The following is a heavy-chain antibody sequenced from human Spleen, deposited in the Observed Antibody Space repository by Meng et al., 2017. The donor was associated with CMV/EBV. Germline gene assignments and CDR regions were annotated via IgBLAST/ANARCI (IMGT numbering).Heavy chain of an antibody. CDR1: GFTFSSYW. V-gene: IGHV3-48*04. D-gene: IGHD3-3*01. Sequence: GESLKISCAASGFTFSSYWMHWVRQAPGKGLEWVSYISSSGSTIYYADSVKGRFTISRDNAKNSLYLQMNSLRAEDTAVYYCARDEGITIFGVVITTYGMDVWGQGTTVTVSS. CDR2: ISSSGSTI. CDR3: ARDEGITIFGVVITTYGMDV. J-gene: IGHJ6*02.